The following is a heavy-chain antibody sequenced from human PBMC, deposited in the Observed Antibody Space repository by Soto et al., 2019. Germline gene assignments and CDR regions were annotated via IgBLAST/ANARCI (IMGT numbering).Heavy chain of an antibody. CDR3: AREDFNYYYRMDV. CDR2: INPNSGGT. J-gene: IGHJ6*02. V-gene: IGHV1-2*04. Sequence: ASVKVSCKASGYTFTGYYMHWVRQAPGQGLEWMGWINPNSGGTNYAQKFQGWVTMTRDTSISTAYMELSRLRSDDTAVYYCAREDFNYYYRMDVWGQGTTVTVSS. CDR1: GYTFTGYY.